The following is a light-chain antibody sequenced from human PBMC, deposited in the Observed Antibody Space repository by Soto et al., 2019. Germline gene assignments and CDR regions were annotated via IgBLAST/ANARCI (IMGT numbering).Light chain of an antibody. V-gene: IGLV2-14*01. CDR2: DVS. CDR3: SSYTSSSTLAYV. Sequence: QSVLTQPASVSGSPGQSITISCTGTSSDVCGYNYVSWYQQHPGKAPKLMIYDVSNRPSGVSNRFSGSKSGNTASLTISGLQAEHEADYYCSSYTSSSTLAYVFGTGTKVTVL. J-gene: IGLJ1*01. CDR1: SSDVCGYNY.